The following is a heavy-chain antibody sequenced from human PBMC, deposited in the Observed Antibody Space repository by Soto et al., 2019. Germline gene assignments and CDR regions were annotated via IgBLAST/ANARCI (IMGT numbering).Heavy chain of an antibody. CDR1: GGSITGGGYY. D-gene: IGHD3-10*01. CDR2: LHYTGST. Sequence: SETLSLTCTVSGGSITGGGYYWSWIRQLPGKGLEWIGYLHYTGSTYYSPSLKSRVTLSVDTSKNQFTLKLSSVTAADTAVYFCARATLWPYFDYWGQGTLVTVSS. V-gene: IGHV4-31*03. J-gene: IGHJ4*02. CDR3: ARATLWPYFDY.